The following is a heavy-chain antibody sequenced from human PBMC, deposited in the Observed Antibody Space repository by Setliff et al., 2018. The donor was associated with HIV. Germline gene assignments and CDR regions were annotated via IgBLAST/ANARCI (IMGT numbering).Heavy chain of an antibody. Sequence: SETLSLTCTVSGYSISSGYYWGWIRLPPGKGLEWIGDIYHSGSTYYNPSLKSRVTISVDTSKNQFSLKLSSVTASDTAVYYCARVRGRYYYHYAMDVWGQGTTVTVSS. D-gene: IGHD3-10*01. J-gene: IGHJ6*02. V-gene: IGHV4-38-2*02. CDR3: ARVRGRYYYHYAMDV. CDR2: IYHSGST. CDR1: GYSISSGYY.